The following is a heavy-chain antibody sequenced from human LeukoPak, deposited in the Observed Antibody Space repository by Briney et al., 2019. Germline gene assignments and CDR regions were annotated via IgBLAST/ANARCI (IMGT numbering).Heavy chain of an antibody. CDR1: GFTFSSYA. CDR2: ISGSGGST. CDR3: AEDNDGYNQYFDY. J-gene: IGHJ4*01. D-gene: IGHD5-24*01. V-gene: IGHV3-23*01. Sequence: GGSLRLSCAASGFTFSSYAMSWVRQAPGKGLEWVSAISGSGGSTYYADSVKGRFTISRDNSKNTLYLQMNSLRAEDTAVYYCAEDNDGYNQYFDYWGQGTPVTVSS.